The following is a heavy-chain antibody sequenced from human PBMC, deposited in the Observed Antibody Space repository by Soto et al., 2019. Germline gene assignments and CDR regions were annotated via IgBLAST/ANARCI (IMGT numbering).Heavy chain of an antibody. V-gene: IGHV3-48*03. J-gene: IGHJ5*02. CDR1: GFTFSSYE. Sequence: GGSLRLSCVASGFTFSSYEMNWVRQAPGKGLEWVSYISSSGSTIYYADSVKGRFTISRDNAKNSLYLQMNSLRAEDTAVYYCARGFNWFDPWGQGTLVTVSS. D-gene: IGHD3-3*01. CDR2: ISSSGSTI. CDR3: ARGFNWFDP.